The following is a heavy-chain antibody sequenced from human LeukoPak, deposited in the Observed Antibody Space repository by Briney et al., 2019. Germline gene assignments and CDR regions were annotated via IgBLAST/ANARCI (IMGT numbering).Heavy chain of an antibody. D-gene: IGHD3-9*01. Sequence: PGGSLRLSCAASGFTFSSYSMNWVRQAPGKGLEWVSSISSSSSYIYYADSVKGRFTIPRDNAKNSLYLQMNSLRAEDTAVYYCARDPSDYDILTGYYFYGMDVWGQGTTVTVSS. CDR1: GFTFSSYS. V-gene: IGHV3-21*01. CDR3: ARDPSDYDILTGYYFYGMDV. CDR2: ISSSSSYI. J-gene: IGHJ6*02.